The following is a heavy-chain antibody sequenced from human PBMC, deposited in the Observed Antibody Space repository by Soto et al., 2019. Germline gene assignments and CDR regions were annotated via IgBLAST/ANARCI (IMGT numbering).Heavy chain of an antibody. J-gene: IGHJ5*02. CDR3: ARGLGVYCSGGSCYPGSWFDP. CDR2: IYHSGST. Sequence: SETLSLTCAVSGGSISSSNWWSWVRQPPGKGLEWIGEIYHSGSTNYNPSLKSRVTISVDKSKNPFSLKPSSVTAADTAVYYCARGLGVYCSGGSCYPGSWFDPWGQGTLVTVSS. V-gene: IGHV4-4*02. CDR1: GGSISSSNW. D-gene: IGHD2-15*01.